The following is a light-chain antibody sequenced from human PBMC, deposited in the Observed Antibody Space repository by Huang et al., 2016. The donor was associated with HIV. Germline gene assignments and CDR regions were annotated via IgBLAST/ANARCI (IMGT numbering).Light chain of an antibody. V-gene: IGKV3-20*01. J-gene: IGKJ2*01. CDR2: DAS. CDR3: QQCGSSPYT. CDR1: QTVASGL. Sequence: EIVLTQSPGTLSLSPGERATLSCRASQTVASGLLAWDQQRPGQAPRLLIYDASKRASGIPDRFSASGSATNFTLTISRLEPEDFAVYYCQQCGSSPYTFGQGTNLEFK.